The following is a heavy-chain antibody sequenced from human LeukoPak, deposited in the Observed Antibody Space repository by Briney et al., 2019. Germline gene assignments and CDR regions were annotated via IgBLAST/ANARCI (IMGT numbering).Heavy chain of an antibody. J-gene: IGHJ4*02. CDR2: ISGSGGST. CDR1: GFTFSSYA. D-gene: IGHD6-6*01. V-gene: IGHV3-23*01. CDR3: AKAKLSSIAALPF. Sequence: QPGGSLRLSCAASGFTFSSYAMSWVRQAPGKGLEWVSAISGSGGSTYYADSVKGRFTISRDNSKNTLYLQMNSLRAEGTAVYYCAKAKLSSIAALPFWGQGTLVTVSS.